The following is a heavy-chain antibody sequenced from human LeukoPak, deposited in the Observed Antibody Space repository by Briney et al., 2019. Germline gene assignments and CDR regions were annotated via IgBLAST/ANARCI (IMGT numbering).Heavy chain of an antibody. D-gene: IGHD3-3*01. V-gene: IGHV3-30*02. J-gene: IGHJ6*03. CDR3: AKDSLGITIFGVVQNYYYYMDV. CDR2: IRYDGSNK. Sequence: GGSLRLSCAASGFTFSSYGMHWVRQAPGKGLEWVAFIRYDGSNKYYADSVKGRFTISRDNSKNTLYLQMNSLRAEDTAVYYCAKDSLGITIFGVVQNYYYYMDVWGKGTTVTVSS. CDR1: GFTFSSYG.